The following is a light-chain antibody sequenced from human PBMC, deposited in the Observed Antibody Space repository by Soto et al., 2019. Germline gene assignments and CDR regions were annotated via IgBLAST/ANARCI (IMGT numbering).Light chain of an antibody. Sequence: EIVMTQSPATLSVSPGERATLSCRASQSVSSNLAWYQQKPGQAPRLLIYGASTRDTGIPARFSGSGSGTCFTLTISSLHSEDFAVYCGQQYNNWPPTFGQGTKLEIK. J-gene: IGKJ2*01. CDR3: QQYNNWPPT. CDR1: QSVSSN. V-gene: IGKV3-15*01. CDR2: GAS.